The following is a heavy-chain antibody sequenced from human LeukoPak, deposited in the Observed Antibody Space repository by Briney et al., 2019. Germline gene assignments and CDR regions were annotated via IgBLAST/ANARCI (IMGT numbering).Heavy chain of an antibody. D-gene: IGHD3-22*01. V-gene: IGHV4-39*01. CDR1: GGSISSSSYY. CDR3: ARHLIETYYYDSSGYYPLRNWFDP. CDR2: IYYSGST. J-gene: IGHJ5*02. Sequence: SETLSLTCTVSGGSISSSSYYWGWIRQPPGKGLEWIGSIYYSGSTYYNPSLKSRVTISVYTSKNQFSLKLSSVTAADTAVYYCARHLIETYYYDSSGYYPLRNWFDPWGQGTLVTVSS.